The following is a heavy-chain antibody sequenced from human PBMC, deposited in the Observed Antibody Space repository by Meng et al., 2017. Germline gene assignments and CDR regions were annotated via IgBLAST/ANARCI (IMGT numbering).Heavy chain of an antibody. V-gene: IGHV1-69*06. Sequence: SVKVSCKASGGTFSSYAISWVRQAPGQGLEWMGGIIPIFGTANYAQKFQGRVTITADKSTSTAYMELSSLRSEDTAVYYCARGTGTTWFGHLYYFDYWGQEPWSPSPQ. CDR2: IIPIFGTA. J-gene: IGHJ4*01. CDR1: GGTFSSYA. D-gene: IGHD1-7*01. CDR3: ARGTGTTWFGHLYYFDY.